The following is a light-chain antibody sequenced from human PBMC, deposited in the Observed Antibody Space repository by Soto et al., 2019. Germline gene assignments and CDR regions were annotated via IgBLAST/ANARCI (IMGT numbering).Light chain of an antibody. CDR2: LGS. CDR3: MQALQTPLT. J-gene: IGKJ4*01. CDR1: QSLLHSNGYNY. V-gene: IGKV2-28*01. Sequence: DIGVTHSPLSLRVTPGEPASISCRSSQSLLHSNGYNYLDWYLQKPGQSPQLLIYLGSNRASGVPDRFSGSGSGTDFTLKISRVEAEDVGVYYCMQALQTPLTFGGGTKVDIK.